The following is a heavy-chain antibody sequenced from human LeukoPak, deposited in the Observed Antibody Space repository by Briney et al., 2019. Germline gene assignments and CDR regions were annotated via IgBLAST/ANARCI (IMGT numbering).Heavy chain of an antibody. V-gene: IGHV3-11*06. J-gene: IGHJ4*02. Sequence: GGSLRLSCAASGFTFSDYYMSWIRQAPGKGLEWVSYISSSSSYTNYADSVKGRFTISRDNAKNSLYLQMNSLRAEDTAVYYCAKDRDILTGYLDYWGQGTLVTVSS. CDR3: AKDRDILTGYLDY. CDR1: GFTFSDYY. CDR2: ISSSSSYT. D-gene: IGHD3-9*01.